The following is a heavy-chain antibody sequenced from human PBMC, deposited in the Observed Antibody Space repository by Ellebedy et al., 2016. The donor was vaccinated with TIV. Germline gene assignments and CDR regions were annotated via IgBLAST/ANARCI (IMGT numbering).Heavy chain of an antibody. V-gene: IGHV4-59*01. D-gene: IGHD4-23*01. CDR1: GGSISSYY. J-gene: IGHJ5*02. CDR3: ARGSWYGGTPRVRWFDP. Sequence: MPSETLSLTCTVSGGSISSYYWSWIRPPPGKGLEWIGYIYYSGRTNYNPSLKSRVTISVDTSKNQFSLKLSSVTAADTAVYYCARGSWYGGTPRVRWFDPWGQGTLVTVSS. CDR2: IYYSGRT.